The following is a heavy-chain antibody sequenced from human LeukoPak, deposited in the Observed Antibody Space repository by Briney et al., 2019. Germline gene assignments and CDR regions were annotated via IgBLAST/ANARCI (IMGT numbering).Heavy chain of an antibody. D-gene: IGHD3-3*01. V-gene: IGHV3-64*01. CDR1: GFTFSSYA. J-gene: IGHJ4*02. Sequence: GGSLRLSCAASGFTFSSYAMHWVRQAPGKGLEYVSAISSNGGSTYYANSAKGRFTISRDNFKNTLYLQMGSLRAEDMAVYYCARDMGYYDFWSGYPGVDYWGQGTLVTVSS. CDR3: ARDMGYYDFWSGYPGVDY. CDR2: ISSNGGST.